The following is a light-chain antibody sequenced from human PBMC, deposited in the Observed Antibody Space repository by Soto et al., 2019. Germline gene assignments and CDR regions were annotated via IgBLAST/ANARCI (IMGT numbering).Light chain of an antibody. J-gene: IGLJ1*01. CDR2: DVS. V-gene: IGLV2-14*01. Sequence: QSALTQPASVSGSPGQSITISCTGTSSDVGGSNYVSWYQQYPGKAPKLMIYDVSNRPSGVSNRFSGSKSGNTASLTISGLQAEDEADYYCGSYTSSDTLHVFGTGTKLTVL. CDR3: GSYTSSDTLHV. CDR1: SSDVGGSNY.